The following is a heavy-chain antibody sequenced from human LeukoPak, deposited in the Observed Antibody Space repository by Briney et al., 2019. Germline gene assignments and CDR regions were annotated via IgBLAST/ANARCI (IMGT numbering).Heavy chain of an antibody. V-gene: IGHV4-61*08. CDR3: AREIFRSHRKSGYFDL. Sequence: SETLSLTCTVSGGSVSSADYYWSWIRHPPGKTLEWIGYIYHTGSNNYKYSLKSRVTISVDTSKNQFSLKLSSVTAADTAVYYCAREIFRSHRKSGYFDLWGRGTLVTVSS. D-gene: IGHD3-9*01. CDR2: IYHTGSN. J-gene: IGHJ2*01. CDR1: GGSVSSADYY.